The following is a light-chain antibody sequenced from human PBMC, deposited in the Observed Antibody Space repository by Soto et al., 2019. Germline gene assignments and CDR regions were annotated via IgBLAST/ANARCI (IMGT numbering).Light chain of an antibody. Sequence: EIVLTQSPGTLSLSPGERATLSCRASQSVSSGYLAWYQQQPGQAPRLLIYGASSRATGIPDRFSGSGSGTDFTLTLSRLEPEDFAVYYCQQYGSSLPLTFGGGTKVEIK. CDR2: GAS. CDR3: QQYGSSLPLT. V-gene: IGKV3-20*01. J-gene: IGKJ4*01. CDR1: QSVSSGY.